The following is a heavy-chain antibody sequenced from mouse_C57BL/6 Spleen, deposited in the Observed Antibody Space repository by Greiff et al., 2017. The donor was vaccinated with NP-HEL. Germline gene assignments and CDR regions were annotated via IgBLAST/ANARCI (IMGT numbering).Heavy chain of an antibody. V-gene: IGHV6-6*01. CDR3: TRPIYYDYGEFAY. CDR2: IRNKANNHAT. D-gene: IGHD2-4*01. CDR1: GFTFSDAW. J-gene: IGHJ3*01. Sequence: EVKVEESGGGLVQPGGSMKLSCAASGFTFSDAWMDWVRQSPEKGLEWVAEIRNKANNHATYYAESVKGRFTISRDDSKSSVYLQMNSLRAEDTGIYYCTRPIYYDYGEFAYWGQGTLVTVSA.